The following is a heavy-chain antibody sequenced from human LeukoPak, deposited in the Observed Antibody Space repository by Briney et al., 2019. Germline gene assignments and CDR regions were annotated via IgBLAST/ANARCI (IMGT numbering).Heavy chain of an antibody. J-gene: IGHJ5*02. CDR2: INHSGST. V-gene: IGHV4-34*01. Sequence: SETLSLTXAVYGGSFSGYYWSWIRQTPGKGLEWLGEINHSGSTNYNPSLKSRVTISVDTSKNQFSLKLSSVTAADTAVYYCARGYYDFWSGLSGIWFDPWGQGTLVTVSS. D-gene: IGHD3-3*01. CDR1: GGSFSGYY. CDR3: ARGYYDFWSGLSGIWFDP.